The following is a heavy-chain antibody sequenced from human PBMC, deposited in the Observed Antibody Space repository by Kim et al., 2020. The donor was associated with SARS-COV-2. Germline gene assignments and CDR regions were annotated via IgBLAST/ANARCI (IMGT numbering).Heavy chain of an antibody. CDR3: ARGSHFGYHFDY. D-gene: IGHD5-12*01. J-gene: IGHJ4*02. V-gene: IGHV4-38-2*02. Sequence: SETLSLTCTVSGYSISSGYYWGWIRQPPGKGLEWIGSIYHSGSTYYNPSLKSRVTISVDTSKNQFSLKLSSVTAADTAVYYCARGSHFGYHFDYWGQGTL. CDR1: GYSISSGYY. CDR2: IYHSGST.